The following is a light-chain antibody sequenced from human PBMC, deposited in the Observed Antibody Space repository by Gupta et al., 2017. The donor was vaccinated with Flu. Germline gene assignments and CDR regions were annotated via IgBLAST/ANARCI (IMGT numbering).Light chain of an antibody. V-gene: IGKV4-1*01. CDR3: QQYYSTPWT. CDR2: WAS. Sequence: NCKSSQSFLYSSDNKNYLAWYQQKPGQPPNLLIYWASTRESGVPDRFSGSGSGTSFTLTISSLQAEDVAVYYCQQYYSTPWTFGQGTKVEIK. J-gene: IGKJ1*01. CDR1: QSFLYSSDNKNY.